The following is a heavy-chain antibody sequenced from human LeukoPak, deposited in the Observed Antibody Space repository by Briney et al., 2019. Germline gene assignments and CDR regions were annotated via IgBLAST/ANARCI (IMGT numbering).Heavy chain of an antibody. CDR3: AKLGWIQLWLPFDY. CDR2: ISGSGGST. CDR1: GLTLSSYA. V-gene: IGHV3-23*01. Sequence: GGSLRLSCAASGLTLSSYAMSWVRQAPGKGLEWVSAISGSGGSTYYADSVKGRFTISRDNSKNTLYLQMNSLRAEDTAVYYCAKLGWIQLWLPFDYWGQGTLVTVSS. J-gene: IGHJ4*02. D-gene: IGHD5-18*01.